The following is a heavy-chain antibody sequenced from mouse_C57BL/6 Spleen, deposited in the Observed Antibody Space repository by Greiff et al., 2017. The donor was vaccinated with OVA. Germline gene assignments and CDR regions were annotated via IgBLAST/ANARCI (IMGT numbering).Heavy chain of an antibody. D-gene: IGHD2-3*01. CDR2: IDPSDSYT. CDR3: ARSGRDDGYNY. CDR1: GYTFTSYW. V-gene: IGHV1-59*01. Sequence: VQLQQPGAELVRPGTSVKLSCKASGYTFTSYWMHWVKQRPGQGLEWIGVIDPSDSYTNYNQKFKGKATLTVDTSSSTAYMQLSSLTSEDSAVYYCARSGRDDGYNYWGQGTTLTVSS. J-gene: IGHJ2*01.